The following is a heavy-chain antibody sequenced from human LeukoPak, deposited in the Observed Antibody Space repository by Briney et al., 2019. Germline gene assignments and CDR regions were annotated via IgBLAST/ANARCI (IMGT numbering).Heavy chain of an antibody. CDR3: ARNFERTRGWFDP. Sequence: PSETLSLTCTVSGGSISGYYWSWIRQPPGKGLEWIGYIHYSGSTDYNPSLKSRVTISADTSKNQFSLKVSSETAADAAVYYCARNFERTRGWFDPWGQGTLVTVSS. CDR1: GGSISGYY. V-gene: IGHV4-59*01. J-gene: IGHJ5*02. D-gene: IGHD2-2*01. CDR2: IHYSGST.